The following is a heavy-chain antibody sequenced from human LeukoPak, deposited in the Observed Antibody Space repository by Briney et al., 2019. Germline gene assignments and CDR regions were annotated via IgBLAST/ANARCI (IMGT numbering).Heavy chain of an antibody. CDR1: GYTFTSYG. J-gene: IGHJ2*01. CDR3: ARWMSIAARPEWYFDL. CDR2: ISAYNGNT. D-gene: IGHD6-6*01. Sequence: ASVKVSCKASGYTFTSYGISWVRQAPGQGLEWMGWISAYNGNTNYAQKLQGRVTMTTDTSTSTAYMELRSLRSDDTAVYYCARWMSIAARPEWYFDLWGRGTLVTVSS. V-gene: IGHV1-18*01.